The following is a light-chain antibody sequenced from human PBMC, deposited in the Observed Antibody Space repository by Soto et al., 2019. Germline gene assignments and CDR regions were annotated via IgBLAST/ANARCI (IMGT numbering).Light chain of an antibody. CDR2: AAS. Sequence: DIQMTQSPSSLSASVGDRVTITCRASQTISTYLNWYQQKPGKATKLLISAASGLQSGVPSRLSGSGSGTHFTLTISSLQPEDIATYYCQQSYSTPPTFGLGTKVDIX. V-gene: IGKV1-39*01. CDR1: QTISTY. CDR3: QQSYSTPPT. J-gene: IGKJ1*01.